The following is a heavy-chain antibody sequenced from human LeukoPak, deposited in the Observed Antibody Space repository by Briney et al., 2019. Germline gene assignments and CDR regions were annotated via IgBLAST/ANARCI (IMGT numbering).Heavy chain of an antibody. CDR2: IWYDGSNK. CDR3: ARAGGYYGSGSFPEY. CDR1: GFTFSSYG. V-gene: IGHV3-33*01. Sequence: GGSLRLSCAASGFTFSSYGMHWVRQAPGKGLEWVAVIWYDGSNKYYEDSVKGRFTISRDNSKNTLYLQMNSLRAEDTAVYYCARAGGYYGSGSFPEYWGQGTLVTVSS. D-gene: IGHD3-10*01. J-gene: IGHJ4*02.